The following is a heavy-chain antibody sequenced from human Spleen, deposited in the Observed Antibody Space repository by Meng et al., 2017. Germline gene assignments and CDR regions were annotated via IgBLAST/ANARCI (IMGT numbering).Heavy chain of an antibody. J-gene: IGHJ5*01. CDR3: AKSFRFYGDYDS. D-gene: IGHD4-17*01. V-gene: IGHV3-23*01. Sequence: GESLKISCAASGFTFSSYEINWVRLAPGKGLEWVSGLSDSGGTTYYADSVKGRFTISRDNSQNMLYLQMNSLRADDTAVYYCAKSFRFYGDYDSWGQGALVTVSS. CDR1: GFTFSSYE. CDR2: LSDSGGTT.